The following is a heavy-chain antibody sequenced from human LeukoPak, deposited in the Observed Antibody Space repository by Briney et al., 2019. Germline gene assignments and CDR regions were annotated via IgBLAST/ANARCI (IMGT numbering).Heavy chain of an antibody. CDR2: INWNGGST. V-gene: IGHV3-20*04. Sequence: GGSLRLSCAASGFTFSSYSMNWVRQVPGKGLEWVSGINWNGGSTGYADSVKGRFTISRDNAKNSLYLQMNSLRAEDTALYYCARDGGGLGVSDYWGQGTLVTVSS. CDR1: GFTFSSYS. J-gene: IGHJ4*02. D-gene: IGHD2-15*01. CDR3: ARDGGGLGVSDY.